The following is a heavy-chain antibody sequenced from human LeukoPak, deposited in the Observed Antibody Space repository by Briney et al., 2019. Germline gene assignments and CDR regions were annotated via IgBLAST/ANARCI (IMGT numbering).Heavy chain of an antibody. CDR1: GGTFSSYA. Sequence: GALVKVSCKASGGTFSSYAISWVRQAPGQGLEWMGRIIPILGIANYAQKFQGRVTITADKSTSTTYMELSSLRSEDTAVYYCARDPHIIVVPAATWFDPWGQGTLVTVSS. V-gene: IGHV1-69*04. J-gene: IGHJ5*02. D-gene: IGHD2-2*01. CDR2: IIPILGIA. CDR3: ARDPHIIVVPAATWFDP.